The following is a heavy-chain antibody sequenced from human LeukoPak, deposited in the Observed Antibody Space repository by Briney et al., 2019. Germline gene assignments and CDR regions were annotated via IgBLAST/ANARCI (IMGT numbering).Heavy chain of an antibody. Sequence: SETLSLTCTVSGGSISSSNYYWGWIRQPPGKGLEWIGSIYYSGSTFYNPSLKSRVTISVDTSKNQFSLKLSSVTAADTAVYYCARDDCLDFDYWGQGTLVSVSS. CDR3: ARDDCLDFDY. D-gene: IGHD2-21*02. V-gene: IGHV4-39*07. CDR1: GGSISSSNYY. J-gene: IGHJ4*02. CDR2: IYYSGST.